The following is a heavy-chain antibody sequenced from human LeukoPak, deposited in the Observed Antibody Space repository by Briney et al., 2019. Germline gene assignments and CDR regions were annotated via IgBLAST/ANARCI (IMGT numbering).Heavy chain of an antibody. CDR2: IYYSGST. J-gene: IGHJ6*03. CDR1: GGSISSYY. CDR3: ARVGQWLAIPYYYYYMDV. V-gene: IGHV4-59*12. D-gene: IGHD6-19*01. Sequence: SETLSLTCTVSGGSISSYYWSWIRQPPGKGLEYIGYIYYSGSTNYNPSLKSRVTISVDKSKNQFSLKLSSVTAADTAVYYCARVGQWLAIPYYYYYMDVWGKGTTVTVSS.